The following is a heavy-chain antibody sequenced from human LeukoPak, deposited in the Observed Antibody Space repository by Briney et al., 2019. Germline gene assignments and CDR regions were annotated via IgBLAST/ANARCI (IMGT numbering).Heavy chain of an antibody. CDR1: GGSISSYY. Sequence: SETLSLTCTVSGGSISSYYWSWVRQPPGKGLEWIGEISHSGSPNYNPSLKSRLTISVDLPKNQFSLDLRSVTAADTAVYYCARDAAAGYSLACWGQGTLVTVSS. V-gene: IGHV4-59*12. CDR2: ISHSGSP. J-gene: IGHJ4*02. CDR3: ARDAAAGYSLAC. D-gene: IGHD6-13*01.